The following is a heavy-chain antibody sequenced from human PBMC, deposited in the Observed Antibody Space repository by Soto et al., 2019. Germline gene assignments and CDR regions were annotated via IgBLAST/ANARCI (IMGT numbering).Heavy chain of an antibody. J-gene: IGHJ4*02. CDR2: IYWDDDK. D-gene: IGHD1-7*01. CDR3: AQKTDELFDY. CDR1: GFSLSTSGVG. V-gene: IGHV2-5*02. Sequence: SGPTRLNPTQALTLTCAFSGFSLSTSGVGVGWIRQPPGKALELLALIYWDDDKRYSPSLKSRLTITKDTSKNQVVLTMTNMDPVDTATYYCAQKTDELFDYRGQGTLVNVSS.